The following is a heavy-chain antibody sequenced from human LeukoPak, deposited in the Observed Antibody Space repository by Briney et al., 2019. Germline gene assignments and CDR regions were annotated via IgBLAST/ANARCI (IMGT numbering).Heavy chain of an antibody. CDR2: INAGNGNK. J-gene: IGHJ4*02. CDR3: AGGTALFDY. V-gene: IGHV1-3*01. D-gene: IGHD1-1*01. CDR1: GYTLSSYA. Sequence: ASVKVSCKASGYTLSSYAMHWVRQAPGHRLEWMGWINAGNGNKKYSQKFQGRVTITRDTSASTAYMELSSLRSEDTAVYYCAGGTALFDYWGQGTLVTVSS.